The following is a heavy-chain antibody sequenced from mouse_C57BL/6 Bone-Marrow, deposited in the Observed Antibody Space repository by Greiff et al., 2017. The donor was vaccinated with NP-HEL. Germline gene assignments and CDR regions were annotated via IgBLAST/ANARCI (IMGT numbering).Heavy chain of an antibody. Sequence: EVKVAESGGGLVQPGGSMKLSCVASGFTFSNYWMNWVRQSPEKGLEWVAQIRLKSDNYATHYAESVKGRFTISRDDSKSSVYLQMNNLRAEDTGIYYCTRSYYHDYWGQGTTLTVSS. CDR1: GFTFSNYW. V-gene: IGHV6-3*01. J-gene: IGHJ2*01. CDR2: IRLKSDNYAT. CDR3: TRSYYHDY.